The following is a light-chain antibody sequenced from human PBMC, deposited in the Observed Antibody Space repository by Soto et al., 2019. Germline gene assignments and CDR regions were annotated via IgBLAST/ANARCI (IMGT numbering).Light chain of an antibody. V-gene: IGLV2-14*01. CDR2: EVS. Sequence: QSVLTQPASVSVSPRQSITISCSGTSSDVGGYNYVSWYQQHPGKAPKLIIYEVSNRPSGVSNRFSGSKSGNTASLTISGLQAEDEADYYCSSYTSSSTRVFGTGTKVTVL. CDR3: SSYTSSSTRV. CDR1: SSDVGGYNY. J-gene: IGLJ1*01.